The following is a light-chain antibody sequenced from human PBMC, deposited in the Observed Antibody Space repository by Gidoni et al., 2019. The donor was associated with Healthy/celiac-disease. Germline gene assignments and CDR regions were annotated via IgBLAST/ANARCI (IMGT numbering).Light chain of an antibody. Sequence: DIQMTQSPSSLSASVGDRVTITCQASQDISNYLNWYQQKPGKATKFLIYDASNLETGVPSRFSGSGSGTDFTFTISSLQPEDIATYYCQQYDNLLRTFGQGTKLEIK. CDR3: QQYDNLLRT. CDR2: DAS. J-gene: IGKJ2*01. CDR1: QDISNY. V-gene: IGKV1-33*01.